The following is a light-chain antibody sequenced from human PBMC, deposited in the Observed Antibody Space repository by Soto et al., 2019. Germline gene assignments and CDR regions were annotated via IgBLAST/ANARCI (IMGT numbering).Light chain of an antibody. V-gene: IGKV1-5*01. Sequence: DIQMTQSPSILSASVGDRVTITCRASQSISSWLAWYQQKPGKAPKLLIYDASSLESGVPSRFSGSGSGTEFTLTISSLQPEDVATYYCQQYNSYSIPFGQGTRLEIK. J-gene: IGKJ5*01. CDR2: DAS. CDR1: QSISSW. CDR3: QQYNSYSIP.